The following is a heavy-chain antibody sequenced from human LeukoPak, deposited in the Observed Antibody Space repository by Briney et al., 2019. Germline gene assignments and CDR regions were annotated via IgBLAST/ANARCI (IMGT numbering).Heavy chain of an antibody. V-gene: IGHV3-30*04. CDR3: ARSPDDYYYDSSGYYYPPGDY. Sequence: GGSLRLSCAASGFTFSSYAMHWVRQAPGKGLEWVAVISYDGSNKYYADSVKGRFTISRDNSKNTLYLQMNSLRAEDTAVYYCARSPDDYYYDSSGYYYPPGDYWGQGTLVTVSS. CDR1: GFTFSSYA. CDR2: ISYDGSNK. J-gene: IGHJ4*02. D-gene: IGHD3-22*01.